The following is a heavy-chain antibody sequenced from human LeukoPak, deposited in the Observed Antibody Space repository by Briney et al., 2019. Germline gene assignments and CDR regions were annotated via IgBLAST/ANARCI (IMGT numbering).Heavy chain of an antibody. D-gene: IGHD5-12*01. Sequence: GGSLRLSCVASGFNVSNNYMSWVRQAPGKGLEWVGHIKSKTDGGTTDYAAPVKGRFTISRDDSRKTLYLQMNSLKTEDAAVYFCTTVKWLRVGNDYWGQGTLVTVSS. CDR2: IKSKTDGGTT. J-gene: IGHJ4*02. V-gene: IGHV3-15*01. CDR3: TTVKWLRVGNDY. CDR1: GFNVSNNY.